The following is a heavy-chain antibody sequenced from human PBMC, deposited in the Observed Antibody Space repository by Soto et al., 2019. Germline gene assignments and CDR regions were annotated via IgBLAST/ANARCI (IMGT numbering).Heavy chain of an antibody. D-gene: IGHD3-9*01. Sequence: ASVKVSCKASGYTFTSYAMHWVRQAPGQRLEWMGWINAGNGNTKYSQKFQGRVTITRGTSASTAYMELSSLRSEDTAVYYCASATLRYFDWSHTWNYWGQGTLVTVSS. CDR1: GYTFTSYA. CDR3: ASATLRYFDWSHTWNY. V-gene: IGHV1-3*01. J-gene: IGHJ4*02. CDR2: INAGNGNT.